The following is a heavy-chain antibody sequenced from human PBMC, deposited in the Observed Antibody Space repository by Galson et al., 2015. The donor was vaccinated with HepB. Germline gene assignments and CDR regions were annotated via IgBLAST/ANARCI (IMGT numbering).Heavy chain of an antibody. CDR3: ARAIYGGWGGHPFNI. CDR1: GFTFSNFW. J-gene: IGHJ3*02. CDR2: IKQDGSEK. V-gene: IGHV3-7*01. Sequence: SLRLSCAASGFTFSNFWMSWVRQAPGKGLEWVANIKQDGSEKHYVDSVKGRFTISRDNVKNSLYLQMSSLRDEDTAVYYCARAIYGGWGGHPFNIWGKGAMVSASS. D-gene: IGHD4-23*01.